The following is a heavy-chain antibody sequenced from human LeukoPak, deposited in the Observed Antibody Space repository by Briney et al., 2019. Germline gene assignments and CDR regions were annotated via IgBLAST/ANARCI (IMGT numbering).Heavy chain of an antibody. CDR3: ARAPGYRGFLDY. J-gene: IGHJ4*02. CDR1: GFTFSSYE. Sequence: PGGSLRLSCAASGFTFSSYEMNWVRQAPGKGLEWISYISSSGSTIYYVDSVKGRFTISRDNAKNSLYLQMNSLRAEDTAVYYCARAPGYRGFLDYWGQGNLVTVSS. V-gene: IGHV3-48*03. D-gene: IGHD5-18*01. CDR2: ISSSGSTI.